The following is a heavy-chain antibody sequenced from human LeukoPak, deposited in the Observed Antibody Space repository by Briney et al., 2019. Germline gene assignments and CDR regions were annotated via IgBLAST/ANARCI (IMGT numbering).Heavy chain of an antibody. J-gene: IGHJ4*02. D-gene: IGHD1-26*01. Sequence: ASVKVSCKASGYTFTSYGISWVRQAPGQGLEWMGWISAYSGNTNYAQKLQGRVTMTTDTSTSTAYMELRSLRSDDTAVYYCARDRSGSIVGASADYWGQGTLVTVSS. V-gene: IGHV1-18*01. CDR1: GYTFTSYG. CDR3: ARDRSGSIVGASADY. CDR2: ISAYSGNT.